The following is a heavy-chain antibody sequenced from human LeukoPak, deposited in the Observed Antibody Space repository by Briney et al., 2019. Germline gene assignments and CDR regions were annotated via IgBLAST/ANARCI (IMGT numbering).Heavy chain of an antibody. CDR3: ARVDEGYSYGTGFDY. V-gene: IGHV4-34*01. Sequence: SETLSLTCAVYGGSFSGYYWSWIRQPPGKGLEWIGEINHSGSTNYNPSLKSRVTISVDTSKNQFSLKLSSVTAADTAVYYCARVDEGYSYGTGFDYWGQGTLVTVSS. D-gene: IGHD5-18*01. CDR1: GGSFSGYY. J-gene: IGHJ4*02. CDR2: INHSGST.